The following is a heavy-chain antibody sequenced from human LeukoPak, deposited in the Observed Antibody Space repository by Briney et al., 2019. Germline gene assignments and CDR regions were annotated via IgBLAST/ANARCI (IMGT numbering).Heavy chain of an antibody. V-gene: IGHV4-39*07. CDR2: IYYSGST. Sequence: PSETLSLTCTVSGGSISSSSYYWGWIRQPPGKGLEWIGSIYYSGSTYYNPSLKSRVTISVDTSKNQFSLKLSSVTAADTAVYYCAREPVRGCIDYWGQGTLVTVSS. CDR3: AREPVRGCIDY. CDR1: GGSISSSSYY. J-gene: IGHJ4*02. D-gene: IGHD3-16*01.